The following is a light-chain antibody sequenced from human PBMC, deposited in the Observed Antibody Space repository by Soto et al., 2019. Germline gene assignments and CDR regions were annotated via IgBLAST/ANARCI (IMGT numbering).Light chain of an antibody. V-gene: IGKV3-20*01. Sequence: EIVLTQSPGTLSLSPGERATLSCRASQSVSNNYLAWYQQKPGQAPRLLIFAASNRATGIPDRFSGSGSGTDFTLTISRLEPEDFAMYFCQQYSSPPQTFGQGTKVDIK. CDR3: QQYSSPPQT. CDR1: QSVSNNY. J-gene: IGKJ1*01. CDR2: AAS.